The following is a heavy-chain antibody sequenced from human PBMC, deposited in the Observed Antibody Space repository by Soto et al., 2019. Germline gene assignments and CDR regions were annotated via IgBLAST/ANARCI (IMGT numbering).Heavy chain of an antibody. J-gene: IGHJ6*02. Sequence: QVQLQQWGAGLLKPSETLSLTCGVSGASLSGVYWTWIRHTPATGLEWIGEISHSGSAYYNPALRVRVTISVDTSQKQFSLSLTSVTAADTGRYYCARAFKGIIENTGWPKPYYYGLDVWAQGTAVIVSS. CDR1: GASLSGVY. D-gene: IGHD6-19*01. V-gene: IGHV4-34*01. CDR3: ARAFKGIIENTGWPKPYYYGLDV. CDR2: ISHSGSA.